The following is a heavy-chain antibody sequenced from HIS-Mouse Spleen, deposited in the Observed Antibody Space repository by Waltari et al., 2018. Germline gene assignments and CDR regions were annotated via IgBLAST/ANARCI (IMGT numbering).Heavy chain of an antibody. D-gene: IGHD3-22*01. J-gene: IGHJ5*02. Sequence: QVQLQESGPGLVKPSETLSLPCTVSGYSISSGSYCGWVRQPPGKGLEWIGSIYHRGSTYYNPSLKSRVTISVDTSKNQFSLKLSSVTAADTAVYYCARGSDSSGYYHKTDNWFDPWGQGTLVTVSS. CDR1: GYSISSGSY. CDR2: IYHRGST. V-gene: IGHV4-38-2*02. CDR3: ARGSDSSGYYHKTDNWFDP.